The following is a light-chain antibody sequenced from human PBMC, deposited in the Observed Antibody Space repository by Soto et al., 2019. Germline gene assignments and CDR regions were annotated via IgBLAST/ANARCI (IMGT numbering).Light chain of an antibody. CDR2: DAS. CDR1: QSVDIY. Sequence: EVVLTQSPATLSLSPGERATLSCRASQSVDIYLAWYQHKPGQAPRLLIYDASTRAAGIPARFSGSGSGTDFTLTISSLEPEDFATYYCQQRANWPPLTFGGGTKVEIK. V-gene: IGKV3-11*01. J-gene: IGKJ4*01. CDR3: QQRANWPPLT.